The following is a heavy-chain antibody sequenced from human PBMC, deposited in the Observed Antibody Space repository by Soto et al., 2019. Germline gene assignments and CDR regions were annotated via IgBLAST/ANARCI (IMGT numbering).Heavy chain of an antibody. CDR1: GFTFSSYA. CDR3: AKARGITGTRNFDY. V-gene: IGHV3-23*01. CDR2: ISGSGGST. D-gene: IGHD1-7*01. J-gene: IGHJ4*02. Sequence: GGSLRLSCAASGFTFSSYAMSWVRQAPGKGLEWVSAISGSGGSTYYADSVKGRFTISRDNSKNTLYLQMNSLRAEDTAVYYCAKARGITGTRNFDYWGQGTLVTVPQ.